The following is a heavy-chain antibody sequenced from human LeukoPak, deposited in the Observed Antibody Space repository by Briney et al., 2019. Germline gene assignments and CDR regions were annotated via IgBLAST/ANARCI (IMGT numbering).Heavy chain of an antibody. D-gene: IGHD6-13*01. V-gene: IGHV3-23*01. Sequence: GGSLRLSCAASGFTFSSYAMSWVRQAPGKGLEWVSAISGSGGSTYYADSVKGRFTISRDNSKNTLYLQMNSLRAEDTAVYYCAKFRGSSSWYGGDFFDYWGQGTLVTVSS. CDR3: AKFRGSSSWYGGDFFDY. CDR2: ISGSGGST. CDR1: GFTFSSYA. J-gene: IGHJ4*02.